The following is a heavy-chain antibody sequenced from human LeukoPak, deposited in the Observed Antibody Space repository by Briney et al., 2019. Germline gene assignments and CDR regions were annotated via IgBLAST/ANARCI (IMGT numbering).Heavy chain of an antibody. CDR1: GFTFSSYA. CDR2: IYSGGST. J-gene: IGHJ5*02. V-gene: IGHV3-66*02. CDR3: ARGDVESGSGFDP. Sequence: GGSLRLSCAASGFTFSSYAMSWVRQAPGKGLEWVSVIYSGGSTYYADSVKGRFTISRDNSKNTLYLQMNSLRAEDTAVYYCARGDVESGSGFDPWGQGTLVTVSS. D-gene: IGHD1-1*01.